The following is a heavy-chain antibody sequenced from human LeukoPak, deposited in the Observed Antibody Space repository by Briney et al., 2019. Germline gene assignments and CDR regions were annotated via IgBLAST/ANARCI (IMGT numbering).Heavy chain of an antibody. CDR2: IRYDGSNK. CDR3: AKAPPPYCSGGSCFDAFDI. J-gene: IGHJ3*02. V-gene: IGHV3-30*02. CDR1: GFTFSSYV. D-gene: IGHD2-15*01. Sequence: GGSLRLSCAASGFTFSSYVMHWVRQAPGKGLEWVAFIRYDGSNKYYADSVKGRFTISRDNSKNTLYLQMNSLRAEDTAVYYCAKAPPPYCSGGSCFDAFDIWGQGTLVTVSS.